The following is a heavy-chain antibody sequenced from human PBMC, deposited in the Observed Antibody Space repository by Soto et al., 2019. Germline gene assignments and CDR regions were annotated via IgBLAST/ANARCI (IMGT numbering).Heavy chain of an antibody. D-gene: IGHD6-13*01. V-gene: IGHV2-5*02. CDR3: ARLSSWGYFDL. Sequence: QITLKESGPTLVKPTQTLTLTCTFSGFSLSTSGVGVGWIRQPPGKALEWLALIYWDDDKRYSPSLKSRLTITKDTSKNPVVLTMTNMDPVDTATYYCARLSSWGYFDLWGRGTLVTVSS. CDR1: GFSLSTSGVG. CDR2: IYWDDDK. J-gene: IGHJ2*01.